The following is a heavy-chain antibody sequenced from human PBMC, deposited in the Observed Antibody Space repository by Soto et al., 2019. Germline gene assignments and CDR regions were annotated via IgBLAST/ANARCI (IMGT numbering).Heavy chain of an antibody. CDR3: ATGGIYYET. J-gene: IGHJ5*02. CDR2: INTGGSPA. Sequence: PGGSLRLSCTVSGFAFRHNYLTWIRQAPGKGLEWLSYINTGGSPAYYADSVKGRFTISTDIAKKSLYLQTDSLRADDTGVYYCATGGIYYETWGQGTLVTVSS. CDR1: GFAFRHNY. D-gene: IGHD1-26*01. V-gene: IGHV3-11*01.